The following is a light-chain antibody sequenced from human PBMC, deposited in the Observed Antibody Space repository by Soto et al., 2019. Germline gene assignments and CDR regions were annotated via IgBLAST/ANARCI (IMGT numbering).Light chain of an antibody. V-gene: IGKV3-15*01. J-gene: IGKJ4*01. CDR1: QSVSSN. CDR2: GAS. Sequence: EIVMTQSPATLSVSPGERATLSCRASQSVSSNLAWYQQKPGQAPRLLIYGASTRATGTPARFRGSGSGTEITLTICSLQSEDFAVYYCQQYGACPLAFSGGTKVDIK. CDR3: QQYGACPLA.